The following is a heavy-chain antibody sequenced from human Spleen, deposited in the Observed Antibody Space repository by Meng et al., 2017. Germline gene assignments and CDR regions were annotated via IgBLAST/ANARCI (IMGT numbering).Heavy chain of an antibody. J-gene: IGHJ5*02. Sequence: QVQLQESGPGLVKPSQTLSLTCTVSGGSISTSGYYWGWIRQPPGKGLEWIGSIGHSGFTYYTPSLKSRVTVSIDTLRNQFSLWLTSVTAADTAVYYCVRSSGWVKTGFDPWGQGTLVTVSS. CDR2: IGHSGFT. CDR3: VRSSGWVKTGFDP. D-gene: IGHD6-19*01. CDR1: GGSISTSGYY. V-gene: IGHV4-39*01.